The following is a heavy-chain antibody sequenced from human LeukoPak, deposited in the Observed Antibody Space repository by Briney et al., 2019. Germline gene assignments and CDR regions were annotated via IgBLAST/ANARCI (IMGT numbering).Heavy chain of an antibody. V-gene: IGHV1-2*06. J-gene: IGHJ4*02. CDR2: INPNSGGT. CDR3: ARGEDN. Sequence: ASVKVSCKASGGTFSSYAISWVRQAPGQGLEWMGRINPNSGGTNYAQKFQGRVTMTRDTSISTAYMELSRLRSDDTAVYYCARGEDNWGQGTLVTVSS. CDR1: GGTFSSYA. D-gene: IGHD1-26*01.